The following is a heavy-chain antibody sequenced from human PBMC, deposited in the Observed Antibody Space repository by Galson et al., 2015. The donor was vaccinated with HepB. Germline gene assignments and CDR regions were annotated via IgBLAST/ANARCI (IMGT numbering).Heavy chain of an antibody. CDR3: AKGKPNCRGMSCSSPLDS. J-gene: IGHJ4*02. CDR2: INQDGTET. Sequence: SLRLSCADSGFSFSDYWINWVRQAPGKGLEWVANINQDGTETNYVDSLGGRFTISRDNARNSLYLQMASLRVEDTATYFCAKGKPNCRGMSCSSPLDSWGQGTLVVVSS. V-gene: IGHV3-7*01. D-gene: IGHD2-15*01. CDR1: GFSFSDYW.